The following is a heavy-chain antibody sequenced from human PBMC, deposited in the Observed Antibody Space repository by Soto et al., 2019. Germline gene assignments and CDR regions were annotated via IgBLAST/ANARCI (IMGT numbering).Heavy chain of an antibody. V-gene: IGHV1-18*01. J-gene: IGHJ5*02. D-gene: IGHD2-2*01. Sequence: ASVKVSCKTSGYTFSNYCITWVRQAPGQPLEWLGWISLYSDGTNYAQKFQGRVSMTTDTSTTTSYMELRSLRSDDTAVYYCARVVPGAEAWFGPWGQGTLVTVSS. CDR1: GYTFSNYC. CDR3: ARVVPGAEAWFGP. CDR2: ISLYSDGT.